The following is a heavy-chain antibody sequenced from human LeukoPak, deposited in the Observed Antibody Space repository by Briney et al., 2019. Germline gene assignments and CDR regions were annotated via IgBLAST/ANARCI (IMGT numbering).Heavy chain of an antibody. CDR1: GFTFSSYA. Sequence: GRSLRLSCAASGFTFSSYAMHWVRQAPGKGLEWVAVISYDGSNKYYADSVKGRFTISRDNSKNTLYLQMNSLRAEDTAVYYCAKVLMSSGWFDPWGQGTLVTVSS. J-gene: IGHJ5*02. CDR3: AKVLMSSGWFDP. D-gene: IGHD6-6*01. CDR2: ISYDGSNK. V-gene: IGHV3-30-3*01.